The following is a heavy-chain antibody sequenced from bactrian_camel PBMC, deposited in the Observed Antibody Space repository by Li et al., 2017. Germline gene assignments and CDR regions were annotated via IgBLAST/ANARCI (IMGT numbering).Heavy chain of an antibody. CDR3: VKQGGYWDFVD. CDR1: GYTIGRNC. Sequence: HVQLVESGGGSVQAGGSLTLSCAASGYTIGRNCVGWFRQAAGKAREGVAIIGSGGDDTAYADSVKGRFTISQDKAKNMVHLQMNSLKPEDTAIYYCVKQGGYWDFVDWGQGTQVTVS. V-gene: IGHV3-3*01. D-gene: IGHD1*01. CDR2: IGSGGDDT. J-gene: IGHJ4*01.